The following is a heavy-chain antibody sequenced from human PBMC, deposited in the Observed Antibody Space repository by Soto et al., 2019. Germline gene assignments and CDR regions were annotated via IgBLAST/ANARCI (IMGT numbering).Heavy chain of an antibody. D-gene: IGHD2-8*01. CDR2: IYSGGST. J-gene: IGHJ5*02. V-gene: IGHV3-53*01. Sequence: PGGSLRLSYAVSGFTVSSNYMSWVRQPPGKGPEWVSDIYSGGSTYYADSVKGRFTISRDNSKNTLYLQMNSLRAEDTAVYYCARERDGHNPNWFDLWGQGTLVTVSS. CDR1: GFTVSSNY. CDR3: ARERDGHNPNWFDL.